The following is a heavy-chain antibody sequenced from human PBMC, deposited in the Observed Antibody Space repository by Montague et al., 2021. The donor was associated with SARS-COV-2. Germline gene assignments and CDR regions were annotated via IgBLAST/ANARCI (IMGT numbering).Heavy chain of an antibody. J-gene: IGHJ4*02. CDR3: ARQYIGYNRRFDY. Sequence: SETLSLTSTVSGSISGYYWTWIRQSAGKGLEWIGRISSSGGIDYNASLKRRVTMSLDTSKIQLSLKLSSVTAADTAVYYCARQYIGYNRRFDYWGQGALVTVSP. D-gene: IGHD5-12*01. CDR1: GSISGYY. V-gene: IGHV4-4*07. CDR2: ISSSGGI.